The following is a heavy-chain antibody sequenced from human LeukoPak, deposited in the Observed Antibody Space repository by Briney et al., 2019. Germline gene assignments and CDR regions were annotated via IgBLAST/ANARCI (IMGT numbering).Heavy chain of an antibody. J-gene: IGHJ4*02. Sequence: GASVKVSCKASGYTFTGYYIHWVRQAPGQGLEWMGWINPHSGGTNYGQKFKGRVTMTRDTYISTAYMELSRLRSDDTAVYYCARPVGRGSYDATIDYWGQGTLVTVSS. D-gene: IGHD3-16*01. V-gene: IGHV1-2*02. CDR3: ARPVGRGSYDATIDY. CDR1: GYTFTGYY. CDR2: INPHSGGT.